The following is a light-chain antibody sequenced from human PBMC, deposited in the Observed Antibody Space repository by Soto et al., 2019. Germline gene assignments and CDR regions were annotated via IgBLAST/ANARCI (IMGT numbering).Light chain of an antibody. CDR1: QGISSY. CDR2: AAS. J-gene: IGKJ1*01. V-gene: IGKV1-9*01. Sequence: DIQLTQSPSFLSASVGDRVTITCRASQGISSYLSCYQQKPGKAPKILIYAASSLESGVPSRFSGSGSGTEFTLTISSLQPDDFATYYCQQYNSYPWTFGQGTKVDI. CDR3: QQYNSYPWT.